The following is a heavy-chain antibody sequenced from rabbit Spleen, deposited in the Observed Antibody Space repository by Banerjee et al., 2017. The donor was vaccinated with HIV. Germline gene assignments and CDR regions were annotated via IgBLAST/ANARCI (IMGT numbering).Heavy chain of an antibody. Sequence: QEQLEESGGDLVKPEGSLTLTCTASGFSFSSSYWICWVRQAPGKGLEWIACIYGGSSGSTYYASWAKGRFTISKTSPTTVTLQVTSLTAADTATYFCARDTSTSFSSYGMDLWGPGTLVTVS. D-gene: IGHD1-1*01. V-gene: IGHV1S45*01. CDR1: GFSFSSSYW. CDR3: ARDTSTSFSSYGMDL. CDR2: IYGGSSGST. J-gene: IGHJ6*01.